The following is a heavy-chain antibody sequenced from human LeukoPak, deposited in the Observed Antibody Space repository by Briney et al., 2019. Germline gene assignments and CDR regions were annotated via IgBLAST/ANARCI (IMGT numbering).Heavy chain of an antibody. D-gene: IGHD4-23*01. CDR2: ISSSSRTL. CDR3: ATVNQYGGNSIDY. CDR1: GFSFRTYT. J-gene: IGHJ4*02. Sequence: GGSLRLSCAASGFSFRTYTMNWVRQAPGKGLEWVSCISSSSRTLYYADSVKGRFTISRDNAKNSLFLQMNSLTDEDTAVYYCATVNQYGGNSIDYRGQGTLVTVSS. V-gene: IGHV3-48*02.